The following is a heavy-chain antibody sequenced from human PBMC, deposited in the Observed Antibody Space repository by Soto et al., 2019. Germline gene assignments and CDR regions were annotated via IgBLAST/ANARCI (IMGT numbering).Heavy chain of an antibody. D-gene: IGHD1-7*01. J-gene: IGHJ5*02. CDR3: ARCKVKLELYRGVNWFDP. V-gene: IGHV4-34*01. CDR2: INHSGST. CDR1: GGSFSGYY. Sequence: SETLSLTCAVYGGSFSGYYWSWIRQPPGKGLEWIGEINHSGSTNYNPSLKSRVTTSVDTSKNQFSLKLSSVTAADTAVYYCARCKVKLELYRGVNWFDPWGQGTLVPVSS.